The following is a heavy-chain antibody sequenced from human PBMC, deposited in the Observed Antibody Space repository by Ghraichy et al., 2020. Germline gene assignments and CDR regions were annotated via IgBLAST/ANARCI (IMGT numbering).Heavy chain of an antibody. D-gene: IGHD1-26*01. CDR1: GFTFSRYW. Sequence: GGSLRLSCAASGFTFSRYWMCWVRQAPGKGLEWVANIKVDGGEKYYVDSVEGRFTISRDNAKNSLYLQMNSLRGEDTALYYCARETSHGDGSPDYWGQETLVTFSS. CDR2: IKVDGGEK. V-gene: IGHV3-7*01. CDR3: ARETSHGDGSPDY. J-gene: IGHJ4*02.